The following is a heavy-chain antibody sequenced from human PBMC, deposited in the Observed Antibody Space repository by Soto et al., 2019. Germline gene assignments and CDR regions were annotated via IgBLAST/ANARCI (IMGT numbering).Heavy chain of an antibody. Sequence: ASVKVYRKASGYTFTSYFIHRRRQAPGQWLEWMGIIIPSGGSTTYAQKFHDRVTMTRDTSTSTVYMELSSLRSEDTAVYYCERGSYVSGLVWGQGTLVTVSS. V-gene: IGHV1-46*01. D-gene: IGHD3-10*01. CDR1: GYTFTSYF. CDR3: ERGSYVSGLV. CDR2: IIPSGGST. J-gene: IGHJ4*02.